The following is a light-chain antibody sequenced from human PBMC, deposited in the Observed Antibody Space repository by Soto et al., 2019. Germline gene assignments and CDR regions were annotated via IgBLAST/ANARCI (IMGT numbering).Light chain of an antibody. J-gene: IGKJ5*01. CDR3: QQYNNWPPIT. Sequence: EIVMTQSPATLSVSPVERATLSCMASQSVSSNLAWYQQKPGRAPRLLIYGASTRATGIPARFSGSGSGTEFTLTISSLQSADFAVYYCQQYNNWPPITFGHGTRLEIK. CDR1: QSVSSN. CDR2: GAS. V-gene: IGKV3-15*01.